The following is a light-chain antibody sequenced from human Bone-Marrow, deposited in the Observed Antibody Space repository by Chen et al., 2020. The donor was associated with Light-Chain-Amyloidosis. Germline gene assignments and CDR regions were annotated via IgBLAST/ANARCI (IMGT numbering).Light chain of an antibody. V-gene: IGKV1-5*03. CDR1: QNIGDW. J-gene: IGKJ2*01. Sequence: DIRMTQSPSTPSASVGDRVTITCRASQNIGDWLAWFQQKPGKAPKLLISKGSNLESGVPSRFTGSGSGTEFTLTINSLQPDDFATYFCQQYRSFTFTFGQGTKL. CDR2: KGS. CDR3: QQYRSFTFT.